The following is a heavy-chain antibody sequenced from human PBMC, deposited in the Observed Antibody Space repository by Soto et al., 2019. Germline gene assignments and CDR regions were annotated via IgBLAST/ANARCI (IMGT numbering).Heavy chain of an antibody. CDR2: LYPDGRA. D-gene: IGHD3-22*01. Sequence: GGSLRLSCAASGFTVSSNYLTWVRQAPGRGLKWVSVLYPDGRAYYADSVKDRFTISTDNSKNSVYLHMSTLRAEDTAVYYCARGLGRENHDNRGYFHLDYWGQGSLVTVSS. V-gene: IGHV3-53*01. CDR1: GFTVSSNY. J-gene: IGHJ4*02. CDR3: ARGLGRENHDNRGYFHLDY.